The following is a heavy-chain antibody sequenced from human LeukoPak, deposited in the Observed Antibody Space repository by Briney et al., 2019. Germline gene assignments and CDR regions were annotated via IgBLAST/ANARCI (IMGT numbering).Heavy chain of an antibody. CDR3: ASLHSSWLDY. CDR1: GGSISSSSYY. J-gene: IGHJ4*02. D-gene: IGHD6-13*01. V-gene: IGHV4-39*01. CDR2: IYYTGST. Sequence: PSETLSLTCTVSGGSISSSSYYWGWIRQPPGTGLEWIGSIYYTGSTYYNPSLKSRVTISVDTSKNQFSLKLGSVTAADTAVYYCASLHSSWLDYWGQGTLVTLSS.